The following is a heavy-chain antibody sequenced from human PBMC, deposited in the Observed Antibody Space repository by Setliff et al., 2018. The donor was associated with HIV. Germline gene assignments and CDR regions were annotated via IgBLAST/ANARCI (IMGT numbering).Heavy chain of an antibody. Sequence: PGGSLRLSCAASGFTFDDYCMSWVRQAPGKGLEWVSGINWNGGSTGYADTVRGRFTIARDNAKNSLYRQMNSLRAEDTALYYCERDDYGDYEGYYYSYMDVGGKGTPVPVSS. V-gene: IGHV3-20*04. CDR2: INWNGGST. J-gene: IGHJ6*03. D-gene: IGHD4-17*01. CDR1: GFTFDDYC. CDR3: ERDDYGDYEGYYYSYMDV.